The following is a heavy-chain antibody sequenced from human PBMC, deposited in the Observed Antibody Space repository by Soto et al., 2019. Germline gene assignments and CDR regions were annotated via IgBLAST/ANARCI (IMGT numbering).Heavy chain of an antibody. CDR1: GFTFSSFE. J-gene: IGHJ3*02. CDR3: AREGPADGLDI. V-gene: IGHV3-48*03. Sequence: EGQLVESGGGWAQPGGSLSLSCAASGFTFSSFEMNWVRQAPGKGLECVAYISSGGSTKFYADSVKGRFTISRDNAKNSLLLRMHSLTDEDSAVYYCAREGPADGLDIWGQGTMVTVSS. CDR2: ISSGGSTK.